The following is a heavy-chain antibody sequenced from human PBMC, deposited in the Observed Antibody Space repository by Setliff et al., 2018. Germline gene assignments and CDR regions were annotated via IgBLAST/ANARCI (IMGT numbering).Heavy chain of an antibody. CDR3: ARDQYNFWSGYFYESSWFDP. V-gene: IGHV4-61*02. CDR2: IYTSGST. D-gene: IGHD3-3*01. Sequence: SETLSLTCTDSGGSISSGSYYWSWIRQRAGKGLEWIGRIYTSGSTNYNPSLKSRVTISVDTSKNQFSLKLSSVTAADTAVYYCARDQYNFWSGYFYESSWFDPWGQGTLVTVSS. CDR1: GGSISSGSYY. J-gene: IGHJ5*02.